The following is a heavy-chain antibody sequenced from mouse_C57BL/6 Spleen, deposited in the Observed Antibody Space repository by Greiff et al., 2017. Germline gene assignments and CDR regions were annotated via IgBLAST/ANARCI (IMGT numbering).Heavy chain of an antibody. J-gene: IGHJ3*01. V-gene: IGHV1-80*01. CDR3: ARGGAYYSNLAWFAY. D-gene: IGHD2-5*01. Sequence: QVQLQQSGAELVKPGASVKISCKASGYAFSSYWMNWVKQRPGKGLEWIGQIYPGDGDTNYNGKFKGKATLTADKSSSTAYMQLSSLTSEDSAVYFWARGGAYYSNLAWFAYWGQGTLVTVSA. CDR1: GYAFSSYW. CDR2: IYPGDGDT.